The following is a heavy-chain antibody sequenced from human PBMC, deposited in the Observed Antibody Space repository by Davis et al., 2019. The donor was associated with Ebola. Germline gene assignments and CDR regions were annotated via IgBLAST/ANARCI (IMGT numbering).Heavy chain of an antibody. CDR1: GFTFDYYW. CDR3: ARDPPIVGTIGDF. D-gene: IGHD5-12*01. J-gene: IGHJ4*02. CDR2: IKQDGSGK. V-gene: IGHV3-7*03. Sequence: GESLKISCAASGFTFDYYWMTWVRQAPGKGLEWVANIKQDGSGKYYVDSVKGRFTISRDNTKNFLFLQMNSLRVEDTAVYYCARDPPIVGTIGDFWGQGALVTVSS.